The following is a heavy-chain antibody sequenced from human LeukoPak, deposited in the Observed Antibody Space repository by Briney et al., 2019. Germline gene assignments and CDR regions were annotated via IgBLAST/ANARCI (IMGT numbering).Heavy chain of an antibody. CDR1: GGPISSYY. CDR2: IYYSGST. J-gene: IGHJ4*02. V-gene: IGHV4-59*01. CDR3: AGFRYYFDY. Sequence: SETLSLTCTVSGGPISSYYWSWIRQPPGKGLEWIGYIYYSGSTNYNPSLKSRVTISVDTSKNQFSLKLSSVTAADTAVYYCAGFRYYFDYWGQGTLVTVSS.